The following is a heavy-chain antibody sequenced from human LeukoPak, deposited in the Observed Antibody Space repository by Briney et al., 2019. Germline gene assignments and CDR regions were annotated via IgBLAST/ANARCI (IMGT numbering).Heavy chain of an antibody. V-gene: IGHV3-53*01. CDR2: ICSGGST. D-gene: IGHD6-19*01. CDR3: ARAVYTVAGDLNWFDP. J-gene: IGHJ5*02. Sequence: GGSLRLSCAASGFTVSSNYMSWVRQAPGKGLEWVSVICSGGSTYYADSVKGRFTISRDNSKNTLYLQMNSLRAEDTAVYYCARAVYTVAGDLNWFDPWGQGTLVTVSS. CDR1: GFTVSSNY.